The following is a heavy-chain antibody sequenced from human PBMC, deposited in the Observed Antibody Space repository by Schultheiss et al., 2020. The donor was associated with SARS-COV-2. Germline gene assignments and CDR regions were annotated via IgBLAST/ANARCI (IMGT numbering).Heavy chain of an antibody. CDR2: ISGNGDAI. D-gene: IGHD2-21*02. J-gene: IGHJ4*02. CDR3: ARGDFSGAWLMDY. Sequence: GGSLRLSCAASGFSLSSHSMNWVRQTPGKGLEWLSFISGNGDAINYADPVNGRFTISRDSDKNSLYLQMNSLRDEDTAVYYCARGDFSGAWLMDYWGRGTLVTVSS. CDR1: GFSLSSHS. V-gene: IGHV3-48*02.